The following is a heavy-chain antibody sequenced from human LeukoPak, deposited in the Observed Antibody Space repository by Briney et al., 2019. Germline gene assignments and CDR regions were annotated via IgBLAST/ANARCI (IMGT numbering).Heavy chain of an antibody. D-gene: IGHD1-26*01. Sequence: GGSLRLSCAASGFTFSSNWMHWVRQAPGKGLVWVSRINEDGSTTNYADSVKGRSTIFRDNAKNTLYLQMNSPRAEDTAVYYCVRDLGGRSGHWGQGTLVTVSS. V-gene: IGHV3-74*01. CDR1: GFTFSSNW. J-gene: IGHJ4*02. CDR3: VRDLGGRSGH. CDR2: INEDGSTT.